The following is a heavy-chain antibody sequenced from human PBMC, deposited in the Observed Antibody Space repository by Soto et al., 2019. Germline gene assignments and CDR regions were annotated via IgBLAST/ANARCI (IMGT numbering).Heavy chain of an antibody. V-gene: IGHV4-30-4*01. D-gene: IGHD2-8*01. CDR1: GGSISSGEYY. Sequence: QVQLQESGPGLVKPSQTLSLTCTVSGGSISSGEYYWSWIRQPPGEGLEWIGNIYYSGTTYNNPSLKSRVTISVDTSNNQFSLKLSSVTAADTAVYYCARDGGFCTNGVCPVYYYYGMDVWGQGTTVTVSS. J-gene: IGHJ6*02. CDR3: ARDGGFCTNGVCPVYYYYGMDV. CDR2: IYYSGTT.